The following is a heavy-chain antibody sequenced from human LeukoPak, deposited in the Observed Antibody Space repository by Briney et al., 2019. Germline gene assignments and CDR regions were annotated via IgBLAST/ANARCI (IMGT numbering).Heavy chain of an antibody. D-gene: IGHD3-16*01. CDR3: ARAWGTCCIWFDP. Sequence: GGSLRLSCAASGFTFSSYSMNWVRQAPGKGLEWVSSISSSSSYIYYADSVKGRFTISRDNAKNSLYLQMNSLRAEDTAVYYCARAWGTCCIWFDPWGQGTLVTVSS. J-gene: IGHJ5*02. V-gene: IGHV3-21*01. CDR1: GFTFSSYS. CDR2: ISSSSSYI.